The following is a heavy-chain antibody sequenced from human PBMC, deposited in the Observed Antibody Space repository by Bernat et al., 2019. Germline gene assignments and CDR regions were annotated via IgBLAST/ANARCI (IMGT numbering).Heavy chain of an antibody. V-gene: IGHV4-31*03. D-gene: IGHD3-9*01. J-gene: IGHJ5*02. CDR1: GGSISSGGYY. CDR3: AIGSPYYYILTGYFYRPVNNWFDP. Sequence: QVQLQESGPGLVKPSQTLSLTCTVSGGSISSGGYYWSWIRQHPGKGLEWIGYIYYSGSTYYNPSLKSRVTISVDTAKNQFSLKLSSVTAADTAMYYCAIGSPYYYILTGYFYRPVNNWFDPWGQGTLVTVSS. CDR2: IYYSGST.